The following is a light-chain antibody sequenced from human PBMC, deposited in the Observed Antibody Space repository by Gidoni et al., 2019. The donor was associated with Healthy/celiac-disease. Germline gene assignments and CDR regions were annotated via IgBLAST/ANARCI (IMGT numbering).Light chain of an antibody. CDR2: DAS. Sequence: EIVLTQSPATLSLSPGERATLSCRASQSVSSCLAWYQQKPGQAPRLLIYDASNRATGIPARFSGSGSGTDFTLTISSREPEDFAVYYCQQRSNWPPLTFGGXTKVEIK. CDR3: QQRSNWPPLT. V-gene: IGKV3-11*01. CDR1: QSVSSC. J-gene: IGKJ4*01.